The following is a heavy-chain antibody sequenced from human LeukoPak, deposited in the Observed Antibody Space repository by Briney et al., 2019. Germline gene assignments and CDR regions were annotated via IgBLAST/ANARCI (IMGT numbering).Heavy chain of an antibody. CDR1: GGSFSGYY. J-gene: IGHJ1*01. V-gene: IGHV4-34*01. CDR3: ARRLLGYCSGGSCYSGYFQH. CDR2: INHSGST. D-gene: IGHD2-15*01. Sequence: SETLSLTCAVYGGSFSGYYWTWIRQPPGKGLEWIGEINHSGSTNYNPSLKSRVTISVDTSKNQFSLKLSSVTAADTAVYYCARRLLGYCSGGSCYSGYFQHWGQGTLVTVSS.